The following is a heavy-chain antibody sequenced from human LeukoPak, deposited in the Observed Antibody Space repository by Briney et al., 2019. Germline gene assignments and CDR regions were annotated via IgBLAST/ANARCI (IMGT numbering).Heavy chain of an antibody. CDR2: IYSGGST. D-gene: IGHD3-9*01. CDR3: VAYYDILTGYKY. J-gene: IGHJ4*02. CDR1: GFTVSTYY. V-gene: IGHV3-66*01. Sequence: GGSLRLSCAVSGFTVSTYYMTWVRQVPGKGLEWVSVIYSGGSTYYADSVKGRFTISRDNSKNTLYLQMNSLRAEDTAVYYCVAYYDILTGYKYWGQGTLVTVSS.